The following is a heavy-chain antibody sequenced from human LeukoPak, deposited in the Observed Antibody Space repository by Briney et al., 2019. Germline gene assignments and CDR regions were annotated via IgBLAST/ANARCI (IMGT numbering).Heavy chain of an antibody. CDR2: IYFTGNT. Sequence: SETLSLTCTVSGGSISSSGYYWGWIRQPPGTGLEWFGSIYFTGNTYYNPSLKSRVTLSVDTSKNQFSLKLTSVTAADTAVYYCARTLTRSCSGATCYFTWFDPWGQGALVTVSS. CDR3: ARTLTRSCSGATCYFTWFDP. J-gene: IGHJ5*02. D-gene: IGHD2-15*01. CDR1: GGSISSSGYY. V-gene: IGHV4-39*01.